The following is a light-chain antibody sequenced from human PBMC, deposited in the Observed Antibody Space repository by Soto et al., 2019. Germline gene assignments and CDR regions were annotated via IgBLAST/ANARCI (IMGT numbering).Light chain of an antibody. CDR1: QSISSW. CDR3: QQYNSYSPVT. Sequence: DIQMTQSPSTLSASVGDRVTIICRASQSISSWLAWYQQKPGKAPKLLIYDASSLESGVPSRFSGSGSGTEFTLTISSLQPDDFATYYCQQYNSYSPVTFGQGTKVEIK. CDR2: DAS. V-gene: IGKV1-5*02. J-gene: IGKJ1*01.